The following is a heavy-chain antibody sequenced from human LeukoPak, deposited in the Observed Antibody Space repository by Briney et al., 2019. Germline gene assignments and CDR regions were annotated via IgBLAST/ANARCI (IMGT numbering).Heavy chain of an antibody. CDR3: ARDPPYYDFWSGYYFEPKLDY. Sequence: GGSLRLSCAAAGFTFSTYWMTWVRQAPGKGLEWVANMKQDGSEKYYVDSVKGRFTISRDNAKNSLYLQMNSLRAEDTAVYYCARDPPYYDFWSGYYFEPKLDYWGQGTLVTVSS. J-gene: IGHJ4*02. CDR2: MKQDGSEK. D-gene: IGHD3-3*01. V-gene: IGHV3-7*01. CDR1: GFTFSTYW.